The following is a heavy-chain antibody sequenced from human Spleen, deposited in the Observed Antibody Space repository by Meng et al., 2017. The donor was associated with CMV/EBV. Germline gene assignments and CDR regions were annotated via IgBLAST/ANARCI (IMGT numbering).Heavy chain of an antibody. D-gene: IGHD6-19*01. CDR1: GASISSYY. CDR2: MYNSGST. CDR3: ARDMGSSGWYDY. V-gene: IGHV4-59*01. Sequence: SETLSLTCTVSGASISSYYWNWIRQPPGKGLEWIGYMYNSGSTNYNPSLKSRVTISVDTSKNQFSLKLSSVTAADTAVYYCARDMGSSGWYDYWGQGTLVTVSS. J-gene: IGHJ4*02.